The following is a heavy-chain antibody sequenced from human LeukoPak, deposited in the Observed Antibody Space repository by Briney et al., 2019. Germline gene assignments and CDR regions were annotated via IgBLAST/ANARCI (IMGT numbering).Heavy chain of an antibody. CDR2: IHYSGTT. V-gene: IGHV4-59*12. J-gene: IGHJ4*02. CDR1: GASISSDY. D-gene: IGHD3-3*01. Sequence: PSETLSLTCTVSGASISSDYWSWIRQPPGKGLEWIGYIHYSGTTNYNPSLKSRVTISLGTSKTQFSLKLNSVTAADTAVYYCARDRAGGLRFVEWLSAFDYWGQGTLVTVSS. CDR3: ARDRAGGLRFVEWLSAFDY.